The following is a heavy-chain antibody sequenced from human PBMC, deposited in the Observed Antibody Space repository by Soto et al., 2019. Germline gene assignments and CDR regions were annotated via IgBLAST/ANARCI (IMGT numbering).Heavy chain of an antibody. Sequence: QLQLQESGPGLVKPSETLSLTCTVSGGSISSSSYYWGWIRQPPGKGLEWIGTIYYSGSTYYNPSLKSRVTISVDTSKNQFSLRLYSVTAADTAVYYCARLREEYYFDYWGQGTLVTVSS. CDR1: GGSISSSSYY. V-gene: IGHV4-39*01. J-gene: IGHJ4*02. CDR2: IYYSGST. CDR3: ARLREEYYFDY.